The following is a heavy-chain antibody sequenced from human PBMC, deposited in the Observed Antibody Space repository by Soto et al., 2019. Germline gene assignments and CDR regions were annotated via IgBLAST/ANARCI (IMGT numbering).Heavy chain of an antibody. CDR3: ARTTQKIAAAGTLVDY. V-gene: IGHV5-51*01. Sequence: GESLKISCKGSGYSFTSYWIGWVRQMPGKGLEWMGIIYPGDSDTRYSPSFQGQVTISADKSISTAYLQWSSLKASDTAMYYCARTTQKIAAAGTLVDYWGQGTLVTVSS. CDR1: GYSFTSYW. J-gene: IGHJ4*02. D-gene: IGHD6-13*01. CDR2: IYPGDSDT.